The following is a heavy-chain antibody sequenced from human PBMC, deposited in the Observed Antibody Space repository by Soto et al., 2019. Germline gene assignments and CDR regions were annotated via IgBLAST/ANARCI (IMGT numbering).Heavy chain of an antibody. V-gene: IGHV1-69*13. CDR3: ARAEVLTRQQLVPRELYYYYGMDV. J-gene: IGHJ6*02. Sequence: SVKVSCKASGGTFSSYAISWVRQAPGQGLEWMGGIIPIFGTANYAQKFQGRVTITADESTSTAYMELSSLRSEDTAVYYCARAEVLTRQQLVPRELYYYYGMDVWGQGTTVTVSS. CDR1: GGTFSSYA. CDR2: IIPIFGTA. D-gene: IGHD6-13*01.